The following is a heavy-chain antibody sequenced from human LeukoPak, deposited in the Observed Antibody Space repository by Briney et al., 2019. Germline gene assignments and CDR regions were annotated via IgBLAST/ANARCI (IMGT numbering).Heavy chain of an antibody. J-gene: IGHJ6*03. CDR1: GGSFSNDY. CDR3: ARGFAPVRYYYYYMDV. Sequence: SQTLSLTCAVYGGSFSNDYWSCVREPPGNGLECSGDINHTGRTNYNPSLKSRVTISVDTSKNQFSLMLSSVTAADTAVFYCARGFAPVRYYYYYMDVWGKGTTVTVSS. V-gene: IGHV4-34*01. D-gene: IGHD1-14*01. CDR2: INHTGRT.